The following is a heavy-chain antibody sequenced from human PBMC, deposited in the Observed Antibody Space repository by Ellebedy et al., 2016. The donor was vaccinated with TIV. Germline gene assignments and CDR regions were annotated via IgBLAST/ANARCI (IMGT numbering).Heavy chain of an antibody. J-gene: IGHJ4*02. V-gene: IGHV3-9*01. Sequence: SLKISCAASGFTFDDHAMHWVRQSPGKGLEWVSGISWDSGSMGYADSVKGRFSISRDNSKNTLYVQMNSLRAEDTAVYYCARGGRDQWLIDYWGQGTLVTVSS. CDR1: GFTFDDHA. CDR3: ARGGRDQWLIDY. CDR2: ISWDSGSM. D-gene: IGHD6-19*01.